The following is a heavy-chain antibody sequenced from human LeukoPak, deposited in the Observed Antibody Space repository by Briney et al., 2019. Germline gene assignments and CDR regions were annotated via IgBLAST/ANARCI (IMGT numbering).Heavy chain of an antibody. D-gene: IGHD5-12*01. CDR1: GGSTSSGGYS. CDR2: IYHSGST. Sequence: SQTLSLTCAVSGGSTSSGGYSWSWIRQPPGKGLEWIGYIYHSGSTYYNPSLKSRVTISVDRSKNQFSLKLSSVTAADTAVYYCASSREGYSGYDLDYWGQGTLVTVSS. J-gene: IGHJ4*02. V-gene: IGHV4-30-2*01. CDR3: ASSREGYSGYDLDY.